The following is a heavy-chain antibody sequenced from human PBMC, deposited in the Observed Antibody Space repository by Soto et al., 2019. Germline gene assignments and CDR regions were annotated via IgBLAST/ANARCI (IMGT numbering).Heavy chain of an antibody. CDR1: GYTFTSYD. V-gene: IGHV1-8*01. J-gene: IGHJ5*02. CDR3: ARERSAAGTGWFDP. D-gene: IGHD6-13*01. Sequence: QVQLVQSGAEVKKPGASVKVSCKASGYTFTSYDINWVRQATGQGLEWMGWMNRNSGNTGYAQKFQGRLTMTRNTSISTAYMELSSLRSEDTAVYYCARERSAAGTGWFDPWGQGTLVTVSS. CDR2: MNRNSGNT.